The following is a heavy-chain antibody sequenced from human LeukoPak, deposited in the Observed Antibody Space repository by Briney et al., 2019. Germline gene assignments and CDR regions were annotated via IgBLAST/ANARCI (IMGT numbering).Heavy chain of an antibody. V-gene: IGHV4-39*01. D-gene: IGHD1-26*01. J-gene: IGHJ4*02. CDR3: ARLHLTGYSGY. CDR2: IYYSGST. Sequence: PSETLSLTCAVYGGSFSSSSYYWGWIRQPPGKGLEWIGSIYYSGSTYYNPSLKSRVTISVDTSKNQFSLKLSSVTAADTAVYYCARLHLTGYSGYWGQGTLVTVSS. CDR1: GGSFSSSSYY.